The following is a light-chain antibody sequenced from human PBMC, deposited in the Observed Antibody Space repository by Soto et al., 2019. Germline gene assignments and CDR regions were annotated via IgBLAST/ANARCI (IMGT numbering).Light chain of an antibody. CDR3: SSYAGSYIVI. Sequence: QSALTQPRSVSGFPGQSVTIYCTGTNSDVGGYDYVSWYRQHPGKAPKLLIYDLIKRPSGVPDRFSGSKSGNTAYLTISGLEAEDEAYYHCSSYAGSYIVILGGGTKVTVL. CDR1: NSDVGGYDY. CDR2: DLI. J-gene: IGLJ2*01. V-gene: IGLV2-11*01.